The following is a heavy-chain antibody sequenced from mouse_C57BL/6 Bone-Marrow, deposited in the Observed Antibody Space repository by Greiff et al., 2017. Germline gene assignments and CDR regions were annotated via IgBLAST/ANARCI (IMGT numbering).Heavy chain of an antibody. Sequence: QVQLQQPGAELVRPGSSVKLSCKASGYTFTSYWMHWVKQRPIQGLEWIGNIDPSDSETHYNQKFKDKATLTVDKSSSTAYMQLSSLTSEDSAVYYCARSGWLLRGWFAYWGQGTLVTVSA. CDR3: ARSGWLLRGWFAY. J-gene: IGHJ3*01. D-gene: IGHD2-3*01. CDR1: GYTFTSYW. V-gene: IGHV1-52*01. CDR2: IDPSDSET.